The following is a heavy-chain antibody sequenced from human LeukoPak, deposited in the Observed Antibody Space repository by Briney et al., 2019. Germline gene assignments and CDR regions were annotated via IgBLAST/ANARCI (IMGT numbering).Heavy chain of an antibody. CDR1: GYTFTGYY. CDR2: INPNSGGT. J-gene: IGHJ5*02. D-gene: IGHD5-12*01. V-gene: IGHV1-2*02. Sequence: AASVKVSCKASGYTFTGYYMHWVRQAPGQGLEWMGWINPNSGGTNYAQKFQGRVTMTRDTSISTAYMELSRLRSDDTAVYYCARGRSTSYSGYDRSGLQPWFDPWGQGTLVTVSS. CDR3: ARGRSTSYSGYDRSGLQPWFDP.